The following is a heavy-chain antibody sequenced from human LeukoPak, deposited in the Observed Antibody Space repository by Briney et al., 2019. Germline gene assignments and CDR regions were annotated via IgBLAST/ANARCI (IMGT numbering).Heavy chain of an antibody. V-gene: IGHV3-30*04. J-gene: IGHJ4*02. CDR1: GFTFSSYA. Sequence: GRSLRLSCAASGFTFSSYAMHWVRQAPGKGLEWVAVISYDGSNKYYADSVKGRFTISRVNSKNTLYLQMNSLRAEDTAVYYCARDIRDSSGYYLDYWGQGTLVTVSS. D-gene: IGHD3-22*01. CDR3: ARDIRDSSGYYLDY. CDR2: ISYDGSNK.